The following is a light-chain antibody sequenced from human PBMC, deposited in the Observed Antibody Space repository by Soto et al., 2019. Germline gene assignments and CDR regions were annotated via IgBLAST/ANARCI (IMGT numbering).Light chain of an antibody. J-gene: IGKJ4*01. V-gene: IGKV3-11*01. CDR2: DAS. Sequence: EIVLTQSPATLSLSPGERATLSCRASQSVSSYLAWYQQKPGQAPRLLIYDASNRATGIPARFSGSGSGTDFTLTISSLEPEDFALYYCQQRAFWPLTFGGGTKVEI. CDR3: QQRAFWPLT. CDR1: QSVSSY.